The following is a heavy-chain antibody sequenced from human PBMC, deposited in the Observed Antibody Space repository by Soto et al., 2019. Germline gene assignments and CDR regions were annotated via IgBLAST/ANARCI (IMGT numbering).Heavy chain of an antibody. J-gene: IGHJ4*02. CDR2: ISYDGSNK. Sequence: PGGSLRLSCAASGFTFSSYAMHWVRQAPGKGLEWVAVISYDGSNKYYADSVKGRFTISRDNSKNTLYLQMNSLRAEDTAVYYCARDFSSGSEWGQGTLVTVS. D-gene: IGHD5-18*01. CDR1: GFTFSSYA. CDR3: ARDFSSGSE. V-gene: IGHV3-30-3*01.